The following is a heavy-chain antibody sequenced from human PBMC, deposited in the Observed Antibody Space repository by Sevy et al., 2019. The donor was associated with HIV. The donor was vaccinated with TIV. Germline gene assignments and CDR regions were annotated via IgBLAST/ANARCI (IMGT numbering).Heavy chain of an antibody. Sequence: SDTLSLTCTVSAGSISSYYWTWIRQPPGKGLEWIGYRYYTGSANYNPSLKSRVTISVDTSKNQFSLKLSSVTAADTAVYYCARYYYDNSGPGSWFDPWGQGTLVTVSS. J-gene: IGHJ5*02. V-gene: IGHV4-59*01. CDR3: ARYYYDNSGPGSWFDP. CDR1: AGSISSYY. D-gene: IGHD3-22*01. CDR2: RYYTGSA.